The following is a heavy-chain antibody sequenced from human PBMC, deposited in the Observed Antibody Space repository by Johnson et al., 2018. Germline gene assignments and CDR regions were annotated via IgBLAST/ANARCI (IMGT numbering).Heavy chain of an antibody. CDR3: WRVKELGALEI. D-gene: IGHD3-10*01. J-gene: IGHJ3*02. CDR1: GFSFTNYA. Sequence: QVQLVQSGGGVVQPGRSLRLSCAASGFSFTNYAIHWVRQAPGKGLEWVALISYDGRIKYYGESVRGLFTVSRDTSKKKVYLEMSRLRVEDTAMYYWWRVKELGALEICGQGTMVTVSS. V-gene: IGHV3-30*03. CDR2: ISYDGRIK.